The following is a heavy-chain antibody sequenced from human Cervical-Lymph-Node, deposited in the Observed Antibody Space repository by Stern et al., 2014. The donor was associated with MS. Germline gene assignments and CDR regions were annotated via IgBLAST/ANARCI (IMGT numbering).Heavy chain of an antibody. CDR2: VNPHGGCT. J-gene: IGHJ5*02. Sequence: QMQLVQSGAEVRNPGASVKVSCKASQYTFTGYYVHWERQVPGQGLEWMGWVNPHGGCTTYAQEFEGRVTMTWDASINTGYMEITTLRSDDTAVYYCARGNYDFWSGWSDNYFDPWGQGTLVIVSS. CDR1: QYTFTGYY. CDR3: ARGNYDFWSGWSDNYFDP. D-gene: IGHD3-3*01. V-gene: IGHV1-2*02.